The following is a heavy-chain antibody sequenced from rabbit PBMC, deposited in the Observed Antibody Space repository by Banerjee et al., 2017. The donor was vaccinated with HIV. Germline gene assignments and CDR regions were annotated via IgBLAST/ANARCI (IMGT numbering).Heavy chain of an antibody. V-gene: IGHV1S40*01. J-gene: IGHJ4*01. CDR2: IYAGRSGTT. CDR1: GIDFSSYYY. CDR3: ARNGAGSNYAFKL. D-gene: IGHD8-1*01. Sequence: QSLEESGGVLVKPGASLTLTCTASGIDFSSYYYMCWVRQAPGKGLEWIACIYAGRSGTTYYASWAKGRFTISKTSSTTVTLQMTSLIAADTATYFCARNGAGSNYAFKLWGPGTLVTVS.